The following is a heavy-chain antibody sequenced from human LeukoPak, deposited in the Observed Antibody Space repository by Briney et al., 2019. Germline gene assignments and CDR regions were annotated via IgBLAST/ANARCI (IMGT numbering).Heavy chain of an antibody. J-gene: IGHJ4*02. CDR3: ARATDSNGWLFDY. CDR2: INYSGST. V-gene: IGHV4-59*01. CDR1: GGSISGYY. Sequence: KPSETLSLTCTVSGGSISGYYWSWIRQPPGKGLEWIGYINYSGSTNYNPSLKSRVTISVDTSRNQLSLKLTSVTAADTAVYYCARATDSNGWLFDYWGQGTLVTVSS. D-gene: IGHD6-19*01.